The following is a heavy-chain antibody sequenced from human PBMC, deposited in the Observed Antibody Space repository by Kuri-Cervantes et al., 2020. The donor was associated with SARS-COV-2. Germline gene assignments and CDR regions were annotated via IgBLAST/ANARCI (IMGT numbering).Heavy chain of an antibody. CDR1: GFSFSNYA. CDR3: ARALRPRGDAFDI. Sequence: GGSLRLSCAASGFSFSNYAMSWVRQAPGKGLEWVSVIYSGGSTYYADSVKGRFTISRDNSKNTLYLQMNSLRAEDTAVYYCARALRPRGDAFDIWGQGTMVTVSS. CDR2: IYSGGST. D-gene: IGHD3-10*01. V-gene: IGHV3-53*01. J-gene: IGHJ3*02.